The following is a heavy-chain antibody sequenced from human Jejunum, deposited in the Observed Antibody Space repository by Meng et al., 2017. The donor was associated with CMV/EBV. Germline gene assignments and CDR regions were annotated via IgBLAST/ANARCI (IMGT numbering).Heavy chain of an antibody. CDR1: GDNSCNFA. J-gene: IGHJ5*02. V-gene: IGHV1-3*01. CDR2: STACSNYI. D-gene: IGHD3-16*01. Sequence: SGDNSCNFAVPWVRQAPVQRIDWSGWSTACSNYIQYSLTFQSGITITRHTSANTAYIELGRLRSEGTAVYYCVTDHRSYGSSYSLDPWGQGTLVTVSS. CDR3: VTDHRSYGSSYSLDP.